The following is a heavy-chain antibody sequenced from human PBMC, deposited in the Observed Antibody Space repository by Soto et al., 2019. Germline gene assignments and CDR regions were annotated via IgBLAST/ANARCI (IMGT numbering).Heavy chain of an antibody. CDR2: ISAYNGNT. V-gene: IGHV1-18*04. Sequence: ASVRFSCRGSGYNFTSSGISWARQAPGQGLEWMGWISAYNGNTNYAQKLQGRVTMTTDTSTSTAYMELRSLSSEDTAVYYWARVLTPDAFDIWGQGTMVTVSS. CDR3: ARVLTPDAFDI. J-gene: IGHJ3*02. CDR1: GYNFTSSG. D-gene: IGHD3-9*01.